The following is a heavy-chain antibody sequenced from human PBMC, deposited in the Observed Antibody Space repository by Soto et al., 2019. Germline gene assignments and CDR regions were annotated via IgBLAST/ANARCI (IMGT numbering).Heavy chain of an antibody. J-gene: IGHJ4*02. CDR2: PYSGDTT. CDR1: GFSVSDKY. D-gene: IGHD6-13*01. Sequence: VRLMESGGGLIHPGGSLRLSCSASGFSVSDKYMSWVRQAPGKGLEWVSVPYSGDTTYYADSVKGRFIISRDDSKNTLHLQTNSLRGDDTAVYYGVAGYTTSCSDYYFDSWGQGSLVTVPS. CDR3: VAGYTTSCSDYYFDS. V-gene: IGHV3-53*01.